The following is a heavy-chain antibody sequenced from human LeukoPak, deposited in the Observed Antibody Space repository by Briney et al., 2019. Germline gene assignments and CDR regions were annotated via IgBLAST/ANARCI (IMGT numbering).Heavy chain of an antibody. CDR1: GGSISSSNW. Sequence: SETLSLTCAVSGGSISSSNWWSWVRQPPGKGLEWIGEIYHSGSTNYNPSLKSRVTISVDKSKNQFSLKLSSVTAADTAVYYCARGDSSGYYFSFDYWGQGTLVTVSS. D-gene: IGHD3-22*01. CDR3: ARGDSSGYYFSFDY. J-gene: IGHJ4*02. CDR2: IYHSGST. V-gene: IGHV4-4*02.